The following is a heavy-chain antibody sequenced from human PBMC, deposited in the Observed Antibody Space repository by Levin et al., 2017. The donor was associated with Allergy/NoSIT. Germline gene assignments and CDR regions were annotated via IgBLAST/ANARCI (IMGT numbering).Heavy chain of an antibody. CDR3: ASRPIYSGSNLYYYGMDV. J-gene: IGHJ6*02. V-gene: IGHV4-4*02. Sequence: HSQTLSLTCAVSGGSISSNTWWSWVRQSPEKGLEWIGEVSHSGSTHYNPSLQSRVTISVEKSKDHFSLSLSSVTAADTAAYYCASRPIYSGSNLYYYGMDVWGQGTTVTVSS. CDR2: VSHSGST. D-gene: IGHD2-15*01. CDR1: GGSISSNTW.